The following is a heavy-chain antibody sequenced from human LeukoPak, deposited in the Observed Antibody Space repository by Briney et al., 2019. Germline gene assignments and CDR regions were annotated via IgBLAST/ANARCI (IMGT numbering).Heavy chain of an antibody. Sequence: SVKVSCKASGGTFSSYAISWVLQAPGQGLEWMGGIIPIFGTANYAQKFQGRATITTDESTSTAYMELSSLRSEDTAVYYCARDSLEMATPKYYFDYWGQGALVTVSS. CDR3: ARDSLEMATPKYYFDY. D-gene: IGHD5-24*01. J-gene: IGHJ4*02. V-gene: IGHV1-69*05. CDR2: IIPIFGTA. CDR1: GGTFSSYA.